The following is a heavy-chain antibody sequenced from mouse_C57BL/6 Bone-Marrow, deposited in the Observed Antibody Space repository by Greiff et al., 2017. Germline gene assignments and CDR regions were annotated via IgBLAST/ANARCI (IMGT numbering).Heavy chain of an antibody. CDR2: ISNGGGST. CDR1: GFTFSDYY. Sequence: EVKVEESGGGLVQPGGSLKLSCAASGFTFSDYYMYWVRQTPEKRLEWVAYISNGGGSTYYPDTVKGRFTISGDNAKNTLYLQMSRLKSEDTAMYYCARPYDGYYVWFAYWGQGTLVTVSA. V-gene: IGHV5-12*01. J-gene: IGHJ3*01. CDR3: ARPYDGYYVWFAY. D-gene: IGHD2-3*01.